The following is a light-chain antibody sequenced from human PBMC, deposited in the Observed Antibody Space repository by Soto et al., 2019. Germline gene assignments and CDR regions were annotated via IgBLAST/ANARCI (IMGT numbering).Light chain of an antibody. J-gene: IGKJ1*01. CDR1: QTISSW. V-gene: IGKV1-5*03. CDR3: QHSNSYSDA. Sequence: DIQMTQSPSTLSGSVGDRVTITCRASQTISSWLAWYQQKPGKAPKLLIYKASTLKSGVPSRFSGSGSVTEFTLTISSLQPDDFATYYCQHSNSYSDAFGQGTKLELK. CDR2: KAS.